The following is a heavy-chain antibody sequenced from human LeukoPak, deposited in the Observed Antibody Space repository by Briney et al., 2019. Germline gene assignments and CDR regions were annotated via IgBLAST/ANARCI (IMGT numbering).Heavy chain of an antibody. CDR2: IYPGDSDT. V-gene: IGHV5-51*01. CDR3: ARLSSRGYEISWWFDP. D-gene: IGHD5-12*01. CDR1: GYSFTTYW. J-gene: IGHJ5*02. Sequence: GESLQISWKVSGYSFTTYWIGWVSQMPGKGLEWMGIIYPGDSDTRYSPSFQGQVTISADKSINTAYLQWSRLKASDTAIYYCARLSSRGYEISWWFDPWGQGTLVTVSS.